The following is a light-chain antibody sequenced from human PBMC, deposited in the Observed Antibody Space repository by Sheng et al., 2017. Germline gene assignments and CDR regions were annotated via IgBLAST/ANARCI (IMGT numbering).Light chain of an antibody. CDR1: QAISKY. V-gene: IGKV1-16*01. CDR3: QQYDSYPPT. Sequence: DIQMTQSPSSLSASVGDRVTITCRASQAISKYLVWFQQKPGKGPKSLIYSASTLQSGVPSRFSGSGSGTSFTLTISSLQPEDFATYYCQQYDSYPPTFGGGTKVEVK. CDR2: SAS. J-gene: IGKJ4*01.